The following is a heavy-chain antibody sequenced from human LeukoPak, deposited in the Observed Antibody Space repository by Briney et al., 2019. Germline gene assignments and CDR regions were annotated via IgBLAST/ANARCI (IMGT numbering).Heavy chain of an antibody. V-gene: IGHV4-59*08. CDR1: GGSISGYY. CDR3: ARHVRYSSSWYFDY. D-gene: IGHD6-13*01. CDR2: IYYSGST. Sequence: SETLSLTCTVSGGSISGYYWSWIRQPPGKGLEWIGYIYYSGSTNYNPSLKSRVTISVDTSKNQFSLRLSSVTAADTAMYYCARHVRYSSSWYFDYWGQGTLVTVSS. J-gene: IGHJ4*02.